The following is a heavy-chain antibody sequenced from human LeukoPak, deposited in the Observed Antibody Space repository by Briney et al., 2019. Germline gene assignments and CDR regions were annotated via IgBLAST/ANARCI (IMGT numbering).Heavy chain of an antibody. CDR1: GYTFTCYY. CDR3: ASIYCSSTSCPEKNQGLDY. Sequence: ASVKVSCKASGYTFTCYYMHWVRQAPGQGLEWMGRINPNSGGTNYAQKFQGRVTMTRDTSISTAYMELSRLRSDDTAVYYCASIYCSSTSCPEKNQGLDYWGQGTQVTVSP. J-gene: IGHJ4*02. CDR2: INPNSGGT. D-gene: IGHD2-2*01. V-gene: IGHV1-2*06.